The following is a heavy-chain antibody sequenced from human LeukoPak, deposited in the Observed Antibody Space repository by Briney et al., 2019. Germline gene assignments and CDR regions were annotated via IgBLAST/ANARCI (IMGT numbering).Heavy chain of an antibody. D-gene: IGHD1-26*01. CDR2: INHSGST. Sequence: PSETLSLTCAVYGGFFSGYYWSWIRQPPGKGLEWIGEINHSGSTNYNPSLKSRVTISVDTSKNQFSLKLSAVTAADTAVYYCARGSGGSYKGGYYFDYWGQGTLVTVSS. J-gene: IGHJ4*02. V-gene: IGHV4-34*01. CDR3: ARGSGGSYKGGYYFDY. CDR1: GGFFSGYY.